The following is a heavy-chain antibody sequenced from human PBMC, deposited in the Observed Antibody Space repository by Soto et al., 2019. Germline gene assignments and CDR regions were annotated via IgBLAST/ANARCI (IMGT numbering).Heavy chain of an antibody. V-gene: IGHV1-3*01. Sequence: ASVKVSCKASGYTCTSYAMHWVLQAPGQRLEWMGWINAGNGNTKYSQKFQGRVTITRDTSASTAYMELSSLRSEDTAVYYCARDQTLGLGYYYGMDVWGQGTTVTVSS. CDR1: GYTCTSYA. J-gene: IGHJ6*02. CDR3: ARDQTLGLGYYYGMDV. D-gene: IGHD3-16*01. CDR2: INAGNGNT.